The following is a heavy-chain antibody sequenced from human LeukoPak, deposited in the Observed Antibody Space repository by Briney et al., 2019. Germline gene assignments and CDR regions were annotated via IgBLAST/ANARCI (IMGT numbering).Heavy chain of an antibody. V-gene: IGHV3-74*01. J-gene: IGHJ4*02. CDR3: VRDLGGRSGH. Sequence: GGSLRLSCAASGFTFSSNWTHWVRQAPGKGLVWVSRSNEDGSTTNYADSVKGRFTISRDNAKNTLYLQMNSLTAEDTAVYYCVRDLGGRSGHWGQGTLVTVSS. CDR2: SNEDGSTT. CDR1: GFTFSSNW. D-gene: IGHD1-26*01.